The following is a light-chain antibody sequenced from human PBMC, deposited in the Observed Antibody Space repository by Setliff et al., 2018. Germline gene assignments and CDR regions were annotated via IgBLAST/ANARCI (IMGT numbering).Light chain of an antibody. J-gene: IGLJ1*01. Sequence: QSALTQPASVSGSPGQSITISCTGANSDIGTYNLVSWYQQHPGRAPKLMIYEVTRRPSGVSDRFSGSKSGNTASLSISGLQAEDEADYYCSPYTNLSTRVFGTGTKVTVL. CDR2: EVT. V-gene: IGLV2-14*02. CDR1: NSDIGTYNL. CDR3: SPYTNLSTRV.